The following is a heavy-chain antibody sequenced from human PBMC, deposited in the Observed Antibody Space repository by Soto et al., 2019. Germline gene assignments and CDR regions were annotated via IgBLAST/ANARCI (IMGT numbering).Heavy chain of an antibody. CDR3: TSSDERGLQFGGP. CDR2: INHSGST. Sequence: SETLSLTCAVYGGSFSGYYWSWISQPPGKGLEGIGEINHSGSTNYNPSLKSRVTISVDTSKSQFSLKLSSVTAADTTVYYCTSSDERGLQFGGPWGQGTLVTVSS. J-gene: IGHJ5*02. D-gene: IGHD5-12*01. V-gene: IGHV4-34*01. CDR1: GGSFSGYY.